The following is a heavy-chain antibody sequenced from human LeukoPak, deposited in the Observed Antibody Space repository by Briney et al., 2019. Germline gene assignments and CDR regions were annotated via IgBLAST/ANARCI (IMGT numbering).Heavy chain of an antibody. CDR1: GATFSTYA. D-gene: IGHD3-9*01. Sequence: GGSLRLSCAASGATFSTYAMSWVRQAPGKGLEWASIISGSGGNTYYADSVKGRFTISRDNSKNTLYLQMNTLRAEDTAVYYCAKDLYYDILMGTFDYWGQGTLVTVSS. J-gene: IGHJ4*02. CDR2: ISGSGGNT. V-gene: IGHV3-23*01. CDR3: AKDLYYDILMGTFDY.